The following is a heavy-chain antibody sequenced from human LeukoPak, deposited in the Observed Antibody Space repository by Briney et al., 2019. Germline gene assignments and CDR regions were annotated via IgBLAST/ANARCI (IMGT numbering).Heavy chain of an antibody. CDR1: GYTFTSYD. J-gene: IGHJ4*02. CDR2: MSPKSANT. CDR3: AGTSSGWYDY. V-gene: IGHV1-8*02. Sequence: LEASVKVSCKASGYTFTSYDINWVRQASGQGLEWMGWMSPKSANTGYAQKFQGRVTMTRDMSTSTVYMELSSLRSEDTAVYYCAGTSSGWYDYWGQGTLVTVSS. D-gene: IGHD6-19*01.